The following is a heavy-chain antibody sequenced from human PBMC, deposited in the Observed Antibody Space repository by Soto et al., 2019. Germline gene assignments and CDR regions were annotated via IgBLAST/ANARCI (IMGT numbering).Heavy chain of an antibody. J-gene: IGHJ4*02. CDR2: IYYSGST. V-gene: IGHV4-30-4*01. Sequence: PSETMYLTCTVSGGSISSGDYYWSWIRQPPGKGLEWIGYIYYSGSTYYNPSLKSRVTISVDTSKNQFSLKLSSVTAADTAVYYCARDPLSTGTTDYWRQGTLVTVSS. CDR3: ARDPLSTGTTDY. CDR1: GGSISSGDYY. D-gene: IGHD1-1*01.